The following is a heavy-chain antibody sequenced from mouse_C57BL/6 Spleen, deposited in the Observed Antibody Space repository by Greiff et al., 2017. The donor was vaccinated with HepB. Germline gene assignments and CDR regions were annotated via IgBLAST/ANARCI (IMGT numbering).Heavy chain of an antibody. Sequence: EVQGVESGGGLVKPGGSLKLSCAASGFTFSDYGMHWVRQAPEKGLEWVAYISSGSSTIYYADTVKGRVTISRDKARNTLFLQMTSLRSEDTAMYYCARGVLRPWFAYWGQGTLVTVSA. CDR3: ARGVLRPWFAY. CDR1: GFTFSDYG. J-gene: IGHJ3*01. V-gene: IGHV5-17*01. CDR2: ISSGSSTI. D-gene: IGHD1-1*01.